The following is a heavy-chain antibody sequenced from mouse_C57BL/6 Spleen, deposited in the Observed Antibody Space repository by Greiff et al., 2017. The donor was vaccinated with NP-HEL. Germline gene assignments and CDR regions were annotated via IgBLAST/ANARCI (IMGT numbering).Heavy chain of an antibody. D-gene: IGHD2-4*01. CDR2: INPNYGTT. J-gene: IGHJ4*01. CDR1: GYSFTDYN. CDR3: ARIYYDYDKNAMDY. Sequence: VHVKQSGPELVKPGASVKISCKASGYSFTDYNMNWVKQSNGKSLEWIGVINPNYGTTSYNQKFKGKATLTVDQSSSTAYMQLNSLTSEDSAVYYCARIYYDYDKNAMDYWGQGTSVTVSS. V-gene: IGHV1-39*01.